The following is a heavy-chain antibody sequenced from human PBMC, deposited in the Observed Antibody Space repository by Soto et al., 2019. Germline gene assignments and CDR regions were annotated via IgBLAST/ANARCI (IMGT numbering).Heavy chain of an antibody. CDR2: IIPIFGTA. Sequence: SVTVSCKAPGGTFSSYAISWVRQAPGQGLEWMGGIIPIFGTANYAQKFQGRVKITADESTSTAYMELSRLRSEDTAVYYCASWDTAMVLDYRGQGTLGTISS. D-gene: IGHD5-18*01. J-gene: IGHJ4*02. V-gene: IGHV1-69*13. CDR1: GGTFSSYA. CDR3: ASWDTAMVLDY.